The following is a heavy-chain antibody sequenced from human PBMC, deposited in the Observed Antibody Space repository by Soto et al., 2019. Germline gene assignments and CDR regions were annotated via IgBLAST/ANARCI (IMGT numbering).Heavy chain of an antibody. CDR1: GGSISSSSYY. Sequence: QLQPQESGPGLVKPSETLSLTCTVSGGSISSSSYYWGWIRQPPGKGLEWIGSIYYSGSTYYNPSLKSRVTISVDTSKNQFSLKLSSVTAADTAVYYCASDHIAVAPAYWGQGTLVTVSS. J-gene: IGHJ4*02. V-gene: IGHV4-39*01. CDR2: IYYSGST. D-gene: IGHD6-19*01. CDR3: ASDHIAVAPAY.